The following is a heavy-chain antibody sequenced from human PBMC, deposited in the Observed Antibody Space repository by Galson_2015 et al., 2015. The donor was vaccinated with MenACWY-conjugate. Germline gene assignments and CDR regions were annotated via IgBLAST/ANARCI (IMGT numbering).Heavy chain of an antibody. Sequence: CAIFGDSVSSHSPAWYWIRQSPSRGLEWLGRTYYRSKWYKYYASSVKSRMTINVDTSKNQFSLQLNSVTPEDTAMYYCASQGIAVAGVIDFWGQGTLVTVSS. J-gene: IGHJ4*02. CDR1: GDSVSSHSPA. D-gene: IGHD6-19*01. CDR3: ASQGIAVAGVIDF. V-gene: IGHV6-1*01. CDR2: TYYRSKWYK.